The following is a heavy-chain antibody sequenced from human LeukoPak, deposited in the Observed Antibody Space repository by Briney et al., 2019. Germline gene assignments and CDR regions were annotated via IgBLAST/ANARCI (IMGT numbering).Heavy chain of an antibody. Sequence: SETLSLTCTVSGGSISSSSYYWGWIRQPPGKGLEWIGSIYYSGSTYYNPSLKSRVTISVDTSKNQFSLKLSSVTAADTAVYYCARDRGPDYYESSDPISAFDIWGQGTMVTVSS. CDR3: ARDRGPDYYESSDPISAFDI. D-gene: IGHD3-22*01. CDR1: GGSISSSSYY. CDR2: IYYSGST. J-gene: IGHJ3*02. V-gene: IGHV4-39*07.